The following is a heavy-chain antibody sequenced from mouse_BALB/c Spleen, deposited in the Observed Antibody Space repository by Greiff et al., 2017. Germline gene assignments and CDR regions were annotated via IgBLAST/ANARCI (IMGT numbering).Heavy chain of an antibody. J-gene: IGHJ2*01. Sequence: EVKVEESGPGLVKPSQSLSLTCSVTGYSITSGYYWNWIRQFPGNKLEWMGYISYDGSNNYNPSLKNRISITRDTSKNQFFLKLNSVTTEDTATYDCARVGDYEDYFDYWGQGTTLTVSS. CDR1: GYSITSGYY. CDR2: ISYDGSN. D-gene: IGHD2-4*01. CDR3: ARVGDYEDYFDY. V-gene: IGHV3-6*02.